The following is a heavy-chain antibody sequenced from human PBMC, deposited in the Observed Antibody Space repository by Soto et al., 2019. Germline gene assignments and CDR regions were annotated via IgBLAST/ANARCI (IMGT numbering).Heavy chain of an antibody. CDR1: GGSISSGGYY. J-gene: IGHJ5*02. Sequence: SETLSLTCTVSGGSISSGGYYWSWIRQHPGKGLEWIGYIYYSGSTYYNPSLKSRVTISVDTSKNQFSLKLSSVTAADTAVYYCARVATYYYDSSGYWTNWFDPWGQGTLVTVSS. V-gene: IGHV4-31*03. CDR2: IYYSGST. D-gene: IGHD3-22*01. CDR3: ARVATYYYDSSGYWTNWFDP.